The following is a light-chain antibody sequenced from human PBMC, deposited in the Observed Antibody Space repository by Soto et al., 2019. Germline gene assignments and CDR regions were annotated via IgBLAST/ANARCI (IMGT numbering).Light chain of an antibody. CDR2: GNG. CDR3: QSYDNGLSASI. CDR1: SSSIGAGYE. J-gene: IGLJ2*01. Sequence: QSVLTQPPSVSGAPGQRVTISCSGTSSSIGAGYEVHWYHQLPGTAPKLVVSGNGNRPSGVPDRLSASKFGTSASLAITGLQAEDEADYYCQSYDNGLSASIFGGGTKLTVL. V-gene: IGLV1-40*01.